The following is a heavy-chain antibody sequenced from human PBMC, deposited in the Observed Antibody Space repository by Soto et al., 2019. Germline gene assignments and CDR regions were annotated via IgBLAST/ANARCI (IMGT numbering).Heavy chain of an antibody. J-gene: IGHJ5*02. CDR2: ISGDGSDK. D-gene: IGHD2-21*01. Sequence: GGSLRLSCAASGFTFSSYALHWVRQAPGKGLEWVAVISGDGSDKYYADSVKGRFTISRDRSKSSLYRQMNSLRAEDTAVYYCARDLVFYCCSSSCFGNNWIDPWGQGTLVTVSS. CDR3: ARDLVFYCCSSSCFGNNWIDP. CDR1: GFTFSSYA. V-gene: IGHV3-30-3*01.